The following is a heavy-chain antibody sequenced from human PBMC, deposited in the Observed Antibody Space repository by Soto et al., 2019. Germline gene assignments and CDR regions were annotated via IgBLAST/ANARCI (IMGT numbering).Heavy chain of an antibody. CDR3: ARDLSHYDSWSENQYGMDV. Sequence: PSETLSLTCAVSGGSISSGGYSWSWIRQPPGKGLEWIGYMYHSGSTYYNPSLKSRVTISIDRSKNQSSLKLSSVTAADTAVYYCARDLSHYDSWSENQYGMDVWGQGTTVTVSS. CDR2: MYHSGST. CDR1: GGSISSGGYS. J-gene: IGHJ6*02. D-gene: IGHD3-3*01. V-gene: IGHV4-30-2*01.